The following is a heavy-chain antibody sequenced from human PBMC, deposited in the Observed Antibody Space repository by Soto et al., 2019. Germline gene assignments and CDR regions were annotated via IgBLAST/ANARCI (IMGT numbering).Heavy chain of an antibody. J-gene: IGHJ4*02. CDR1: GFTFSSYS. CDR3: AREKFYYGSGSYDY. V-gene: IGHV3-48*01. Sequence: GGSLRLSCAASGFTFSSYSMNWVRQAPGKGLEWVSYISSSSSTIYYADSVKGRFTISRDNAKNSLYLQMNSLRAEDTAVYYCAREKFYYGSGSYDYWGQGTLVTVSS. CDR2: ISSSSSTI. D-gene: IGHD3-10*01.